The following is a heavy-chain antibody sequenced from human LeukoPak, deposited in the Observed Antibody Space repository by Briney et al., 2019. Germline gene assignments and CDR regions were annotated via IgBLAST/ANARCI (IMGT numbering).Heavy chain of an antibody. CDR1: GFTFSSYS. D-gene: IGHD3-10*01. CDR2: ISSSSSYI. Sequence: GGSLRLSCAASGFTFSSYSMNWVRQAPGKGLEWVSSISSSSSYIYYADSVKGRFTISRDNAKNSLYLQMNSLRAEDTAVYYCAKTKLRGSGSFGFDIWGQGTMATVSS. J-gene: IGHJ3*02. CDR3: AKTKLRGSGSFGFDI. V-gene: IGHV3-21*01.